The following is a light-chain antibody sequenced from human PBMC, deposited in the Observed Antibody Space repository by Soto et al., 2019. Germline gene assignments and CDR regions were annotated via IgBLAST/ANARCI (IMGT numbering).Light chain of an antibody. V-gene: IGKV3-15*01. CDR1: QSVGNK. CDR3: QQYNIWLSIT. J-gene: IGKJ5*01. Sequence: EFVFTQSPSTLSVSPGERATLSCRASQSVGNKVAWYQHKPGQTPRLIIYDISTRAAGVPARFSGSGYGTDFTLTISSLQSEDFAVYYCQQYNIWLSITFGQGTRLEIK. CDR2: DIS.